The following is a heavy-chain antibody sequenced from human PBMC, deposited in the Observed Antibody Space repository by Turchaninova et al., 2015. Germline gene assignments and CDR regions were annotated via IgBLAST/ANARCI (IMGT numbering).Heavy chain of an antibody. J-gene: IGHJ1*01. V-gene: IGHV2-5*02. D-gene: IGHD6-13*01. CDR3: AHRHIAEFQH. CDR1: GFSLSTGGVG. Sequence: QITLTESGPTLVKPTQTLPLTCTFSGFSLSTGGVGVGWIRQPPGKALAWLARIYWDDDKRYSPSLKSRLTITKDTSKNQVVLSMTNMDPVDTATYDCAHRHIAEFQHWGQGTLVTVSS. CDR2: IYWDDDK.